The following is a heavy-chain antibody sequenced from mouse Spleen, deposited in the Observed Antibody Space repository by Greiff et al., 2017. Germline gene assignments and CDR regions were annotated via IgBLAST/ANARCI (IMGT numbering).Heavy chain of an antibody. J-gene: IGHJ4*01. CDR1: GFTFSDYG. V-gene: IGHV5-17*01. Sequence: EVHLVESGGGLVKPGGSLKLSCAASGFTFSDYGMHWVRQAPEKGLEWVAYISSGSSTIYYADTVKGRFTISRDNAKNTLFLQMTSLRSEDTAMYYCARPFYSNYEGAMDYWGQGTSVTVSS. D-gene: IGHD2-5*01. CDR2: ISSGSSTI. CDR3: ARPFYSNYEGAMDY.